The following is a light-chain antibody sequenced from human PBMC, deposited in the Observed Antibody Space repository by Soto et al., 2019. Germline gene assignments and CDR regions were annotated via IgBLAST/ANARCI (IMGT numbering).Light chain of an antibody. CDR3: QQSYSTSIT. V-gene: IGKV1-39*01. CDR1: QGIRND. J-gene: IGKJ5*01. CDR2: AAS. Sequence: DVQMTQSPSTLSASLGDRVTITCRASQGIRNDLNWYQQKPGKAPKLLIYAASSLQSGVPSRFSGSGSGTDFTLTISSLQPEDFATYYCQQSYSTSITFGQGTRLEI.